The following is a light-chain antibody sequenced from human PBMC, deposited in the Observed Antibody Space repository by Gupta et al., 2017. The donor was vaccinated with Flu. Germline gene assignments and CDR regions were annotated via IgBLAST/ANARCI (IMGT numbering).Light chain of an antibody. CDR2: NDN. CDR1: AVTNHH. J-gene: IGLJ2*01. Sequence: SYELTQAPSVSVSPGQTARITCSGDAVTNHHAYWYQQKPGQAPVLVIYNDNNRPSGIPDRFSGSSSGKTATLTISGAQADDEADYYCKSPDSSGSHGVFGGGTKLTVL. CDR3: KSPDSSGSHGV. V-gene: IGLV3-25*02.